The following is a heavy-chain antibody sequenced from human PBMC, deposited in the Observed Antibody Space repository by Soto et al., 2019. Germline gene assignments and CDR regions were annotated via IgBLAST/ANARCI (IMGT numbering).Heavy chain of an antibody. CDR1: GFTFSSYG. Sequence: QVQLVESGGDVVQPGRSLRLSCAASGFTFSSYGMHWVRQAPGKGLEWVAVIWYDGSNKYYADSVKGRFTISRDNSKNTLYLQMNSLRAEDTAVYYCARERVKNSSGQDFDYWGQGTLVTVSS. CDR2: IWYDGSNK. V-gene: IGHV3-33*01. CDR3: ARERVKNSSGQDFDY. J-gene: IGHJ4*02. D-gene: IGHD6-19*01.